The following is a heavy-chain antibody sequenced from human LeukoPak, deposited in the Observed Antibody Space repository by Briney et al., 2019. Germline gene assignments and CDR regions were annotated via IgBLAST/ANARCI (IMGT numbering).Heavy chain of an antibody. V-gene: IGHV1-24*01. CDR1: GYSLSDLS. D-gene: IGHD3-10*01. J-gene: IGHJ4*02. CDR2: SDPEDGKT. Sequence: ASLKVSCKVSGYSLSDLSMHWVRQAPGKGLEWMGGSDPEDGKTIYAQDFQGRVTMTEDTSTHTAYMDLNSLGSDDTAVYYCTTGAYGWPFFDNWGQGTLVTVSS. CDR3: TTGAYGWPFFDN.